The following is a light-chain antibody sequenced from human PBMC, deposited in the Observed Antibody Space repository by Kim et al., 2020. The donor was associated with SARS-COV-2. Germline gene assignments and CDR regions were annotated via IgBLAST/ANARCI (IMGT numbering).Light chain of an antibody. V-gene: IGLV2-14*03. J-gene: IGLJ1*01. CDR2: DVS. CDR1: SSDVGVYNY. CDR3: SSYTSSSTLYV. Sequence: SITTSCTGTSSDVGVYNYVSWYQQHPGKAPKLMIYDVSNRPSGVSNRFSGSKSGNTASLTISGLQAEDEADYYCSSYTSSSTLYVFGTGTKVTVL.